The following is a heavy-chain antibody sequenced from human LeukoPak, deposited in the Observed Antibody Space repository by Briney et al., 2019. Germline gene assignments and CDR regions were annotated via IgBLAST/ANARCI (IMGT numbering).Heavy chain of an antibody. V-gene: IGHV4-4*02. CDR2: VHLDGRT. D-gene: IGHD3-3*01. CDR3: AREGGFYRPLDD. CDR1: GGSVINTNW. J-gene: IGHJ4*02. Sequence: AETLSLTCGVSGGSVINTNWWTWVRQPPGKGLEWIGEVHLDGRTNYNPSLESRLTMSVDVSENQVSLKLTSVTAADTAVYYCAREGGFYRPLDDSGQGTLVTVSS.